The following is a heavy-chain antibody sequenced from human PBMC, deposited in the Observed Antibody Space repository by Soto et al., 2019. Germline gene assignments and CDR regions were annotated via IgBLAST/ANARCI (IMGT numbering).Heavy chain of an antibody. J-gene: IGHJ4*02. V-gene: IGHV3-7*01. CDR3: ARGLRESSGAGCAN. CDR2: INRDGSDT. CDR1: GLTFSNYW. D-gene: IGHD3-22*01. Sequence: EVHLVESGGGLVQPGGSLRLSCVVSGLTFSNYWMSWVRQAPGKGLEWVANINRDGSDTYYVDSVKGRFTISRDNSNNTLYLQMPRLRADDTVRYYCARGLRESSGAGCANWGQGTLVDLSS.